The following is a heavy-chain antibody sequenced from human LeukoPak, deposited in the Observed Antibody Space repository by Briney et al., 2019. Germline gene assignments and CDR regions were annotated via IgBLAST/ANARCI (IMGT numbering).Heavy chain of an antibody. J-gene: IGHJ4*02. Sequence: GGSLRLSCAASGFTFSSYAMHWVRQAPGKGLEWVAVISYDGSNKYYGDSVKGRFTIARDNSKNTLYLQMDSLRAEDTAVYYCARGVSSSALDYWGQGTLVTVSS. D-gene: IGHD6-6*01. CDR3: ARGVSSSALDY. CDR1: GFTFSSYA. CDR2: ISYDGSNK. V-gene: IGHV3-30*04.